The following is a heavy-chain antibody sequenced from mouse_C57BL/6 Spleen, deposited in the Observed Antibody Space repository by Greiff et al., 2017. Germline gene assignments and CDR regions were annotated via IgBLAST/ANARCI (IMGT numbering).Heavy chain of an antibody. CDR1: GYTFTSYW. D-gene: IGHD2-13*01. Sequence: QVQLQQPGAELVRPGTSVKLSCKASGYTFTSYWMHWVKQRPGQGLEWIGVIDPSDSYTNYNQKFKGKATLTVDTSSSTAYMQLSSLTSEDSAVYYCARGLDWYFDVWGTGTTVTVSS. CDR2: IDPSDSYT. V-gene: IGHV1-59*01. CDR3: ARGLDWYFDV. J-gene: IGHJ1*03.